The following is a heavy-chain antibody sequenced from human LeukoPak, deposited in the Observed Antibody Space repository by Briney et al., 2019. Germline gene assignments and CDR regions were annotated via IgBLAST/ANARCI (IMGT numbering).Heavy chain of an antibody. V-gene: IGHV3-33*01. CDR2: IRSGGRHK. CDR3: ARDDLVLEENGFDI. J-gene: IGHJ3*02. CDR1: RLTLSNYG. Sequence: GGSLSLSCAVSRLTLSNYGIHWVRHAPGRGREWLAVIRSGGRHKFYADCVAGRFSVSRDISKNTLYLQMNSLRAEDTAVYYCARDDLVLEENGFDIWGRGTMVAVSS.